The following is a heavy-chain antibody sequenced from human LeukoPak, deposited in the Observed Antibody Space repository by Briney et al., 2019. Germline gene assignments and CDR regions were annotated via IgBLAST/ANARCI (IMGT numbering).Heavy chain of an antibody. V-gene: IGHV1-2*02. D-gene: IGHD1-1*01. CDR3: ARVAQLGPRTATGY. CDR1: GYNFNDYY. Sequence: ASVKVSCKASGYNFNDYYLHWVRQAPGQGLEWMGWINPKNGGTYYAEKFQGRVTMTRDTSITTVYMELSRLRSDDTAVYYCARVAQLGPRTATGYWGQGTLVTVSS. CDR2: INPKNGGT. J-gene: IGHJ4*02.